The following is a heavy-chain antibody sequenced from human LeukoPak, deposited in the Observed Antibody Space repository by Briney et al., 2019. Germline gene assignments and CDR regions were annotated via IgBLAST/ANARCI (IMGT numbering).Heavy chain of an antibody. V-gene: IGHV3-30*04. Sequence: GRSLRLSCAASGFTFSSYAMHWVRQAPGKGLEWVAVISYDGSNKYYADSVKGRFTISRDNSKNTLYLQMNSLRAENTAVYYCARERRGSFDYWGQGTLVTVSS. CDR1: GFTFSSYA. J-gene: IGHJ4*02. D-gene: IGHD3-10*01. CDR2: ISYDGSNK. CDR3: ARERRGSFDY.